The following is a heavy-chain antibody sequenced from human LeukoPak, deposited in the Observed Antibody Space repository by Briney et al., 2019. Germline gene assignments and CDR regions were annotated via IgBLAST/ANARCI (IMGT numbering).Heavy chain of an antibody. CDR3: ARVDALTGYSKYYFDY. Sequence: GGSLRLSCAVSGFTFSSYEMNWVRQAPGRGLEWVSHISSSGSTTHYADSVKGRFTSSRDNAKNSLYLQMNSLRAGDTAVYYCARVDALTGYSKYYFDYWGQGTLVTVSS. CDR2: ISSSGSTT. V-gene: IGHV3-48*03. D-gene: IGHD3-9*01. J-gene: IGHJ4*02. CDR1: GFTFSSYE.